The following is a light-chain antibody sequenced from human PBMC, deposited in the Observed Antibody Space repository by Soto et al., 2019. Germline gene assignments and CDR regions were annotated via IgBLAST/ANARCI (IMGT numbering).Light chain of an antibody. J-gene: IGKJ2*01. Sequence: DFQMTQSPSTLSASVGDGVTITCRASQSIGSGLAWYQQQPGKAPKLLIYKATNLQRGVSSRFSASGSGTDFSLTISSLQPADSATYYCQQYHDFQYTFGQGTKLEI. CDR2: KAT. CDR1: QSIGSG. V-gene: IGKV1-5*03. CDR3: QQYHDFQYT.